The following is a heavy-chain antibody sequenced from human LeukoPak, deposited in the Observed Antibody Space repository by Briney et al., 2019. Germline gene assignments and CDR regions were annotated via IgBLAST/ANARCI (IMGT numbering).Heavy chain of an antibody. CDR2: IYHSGST. CDR3: AREGRRSWFDP. CDR1: GGSISSGGYY. J-gene: IGHJ5*02. Sequence: SETLSLTCTVSGGSISSGGYYWSWIRQPPGKGLEWIGYIYHSGSTYYNPSLKSRVTISVDTSKNQFSLKLSSVTAADTAVYYCAREGRRSWFDPWGQGTLVTVSS. V-gene: IGHV4-30-2*05.